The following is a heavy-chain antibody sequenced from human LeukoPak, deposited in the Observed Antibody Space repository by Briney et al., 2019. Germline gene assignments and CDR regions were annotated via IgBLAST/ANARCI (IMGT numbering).Heavy chain of an antibody. CDR3: ARDREVGATGYYFDY. Sequence: SETLSLTCTVSGDSITNNYWSWIRQPPGKGLEWIGYIYYSGSTEYNPSLKSRVTISVDTSKNHFSLRLSSVTAADTAVYYCARDREVGATGYYFDYWGQGTLVTVSS. J-gene: IGHJ4*02. CDR1: GDSITNNY. V-gene: IGHV4-59*12. CDR2: IYYSGST. D-gene: IGHD1-26*01.